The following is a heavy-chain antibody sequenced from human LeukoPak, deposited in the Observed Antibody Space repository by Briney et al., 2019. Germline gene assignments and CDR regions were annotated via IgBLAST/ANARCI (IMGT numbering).Heavy chain of an antibody. CDR1: GDSVSSNSAA. CDR2: TYYRSKWYN. V-gene: IGHV6-1*01. J-gene: IGHJ6*03. D-gene: IGHD6-6*01. Sequence: SQTLSLTCAISGDSVSSNSAAWNWIRQSPSRGLEWLGRTYYRSKWYNDYAVSVKSRITINPDTSKNQFSLQLNSVTPEDTAVYYCAREGGQYSSSSYYYYYMDVWGKGTTVTVSS. CDR3: AREGGQYSSSSYYYYYMDV.